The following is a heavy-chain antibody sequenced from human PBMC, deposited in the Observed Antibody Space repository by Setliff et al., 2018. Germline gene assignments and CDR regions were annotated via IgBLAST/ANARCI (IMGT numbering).Heavy chain of an antibody. CDR3: TRGGYDSGV. CDR2: IEPTDSYT. D-gene: IGHD6-25*01. J-gene: IGHJ4*02. CDR1: GYSFSNFW. V-gene: IGHV5-10-1*01. Sequence: GESLKISCKASGYSFSNFWINWVRQLPGKGLEWMGRIEPTDSYTNYSPSFQGHVTISIDKSITTAYLHWSSQKASDTAMYYCTRGGYDSGVWGQGTLVTVSS.